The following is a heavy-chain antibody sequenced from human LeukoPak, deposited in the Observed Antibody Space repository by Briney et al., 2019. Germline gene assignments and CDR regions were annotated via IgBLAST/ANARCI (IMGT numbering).Heavy chain of an antibody. CDR1: GFTFSSYA. CDR3: AKSFEQQLVPDAFDI. J-gene: IGHJ3*02. Sequence: GGSLGLSCAASGFTFSSYAMSWVRQAPGKGLEWVSAISGSGGSTYYADSVKGRFTISRDNSKNTLYLQMNCLRAEDTAVYYCAKSFEQQLVPDAFDIWGQGTMVIVSS. V-gene: IGHV3-23*01. D-gene: IGHD6-13*01. CDR2: ISGSGGST.